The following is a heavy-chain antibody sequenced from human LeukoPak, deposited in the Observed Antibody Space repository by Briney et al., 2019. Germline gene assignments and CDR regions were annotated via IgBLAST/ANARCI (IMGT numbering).Heavy chain of an antibody. Sequence: GGSLRLSCAASGFTFSSYWMHWVRQAPGKGLEWVAVISYDGSNKYYADSVKGRFTISRDNSKNTLYLQMNSLRAEDTAVYYCAKDYLYGDYFDYWGQGTLVTVSS. CDR1: GFTFSSYW. CDR3: AKDYLYGDYFDY. V-gene: IGHV3-30*18. CDR2: ISYDGSNK. D-gene: IGHD4-17*01. J-gene: IGHJ4*02.